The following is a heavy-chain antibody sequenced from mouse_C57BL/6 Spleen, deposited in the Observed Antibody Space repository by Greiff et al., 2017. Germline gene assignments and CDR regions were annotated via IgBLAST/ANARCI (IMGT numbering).Heavy chain of an antibody. CDR3: ARSYYGSSCWSFDV. V-gene: IGHV1-53*01. D-gene: IGHD1-1*01. Sequence: QFQLQQPGTELVKPGASVKLSCKASGSTFTSYWMHWVKQRPGQGIEWIGNINPSNGGTNYNEKFKSKATLTVDKSSSTAYMQLSSLTSEDSAVYYCARSYYGSSCWSFDVWGTGTTVTVSS. CDR1: GSTFTSYW. J-gene: IGHJ1*03. CDR2: INPSNGGT.